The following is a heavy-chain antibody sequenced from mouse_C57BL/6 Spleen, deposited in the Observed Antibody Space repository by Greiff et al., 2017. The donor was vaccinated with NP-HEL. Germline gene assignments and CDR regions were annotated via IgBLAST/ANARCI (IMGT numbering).Heavy chain of an antibody. CDR3: AFTTMVTEAWFAY. J-gene: IGHJ3*01. Sequence: QVQLQQPGAELVMPGASVKLSCKASGYTFTSYWMHWVKQRPGQGLEWIGEIDPSDSYTNYNQKFKGKSTLTVDKSSSTAYMQLSSLTSEDSAVYYCAFTTMVTEAWFAYWGQGTLVTVSA. D-gene: IGHD2-2*01. V-gene: IGHV1-69*01. CDR1: GYTFTSYW. CDR2: IDPSDSYT.